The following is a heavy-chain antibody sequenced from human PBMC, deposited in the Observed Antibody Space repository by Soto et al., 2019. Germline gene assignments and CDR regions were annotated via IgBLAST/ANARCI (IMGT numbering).Heavy chain of an antibody. D-gene: IGHD1-26*01. J-gene: IGHJ3*02. CDR2: INHSGST. CDR1: GGSFSGYY. CDR3: ARVLQYSGSYSTVFGRSFDI. Sequence: SETLSLTCAVYGGSFSGYYWSWIRQPPGKGLEWIGEINHSGSTNYNPSLKSRVTISVDTSKNQFSLKLSSVTAADTAVYYCARVLQYSGSYSTVFGRSFDIWGQGTMVTVSS. V-gene: IGHV4-34*01.